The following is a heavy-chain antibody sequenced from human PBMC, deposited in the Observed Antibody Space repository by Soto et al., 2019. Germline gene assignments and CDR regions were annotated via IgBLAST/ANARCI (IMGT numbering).Heavy chain of an antibody. CDR2: IYWDDDK. V-gene: IGHV2-5*02. Sequence: ESGPTLVNPTQTLTLTCTFSGFSLSTSGVGVGWIRQPPGKALEWLALIYWDDDKRYSPSLKSRLTITKDTSKNQVVLTMTNMDPVDTATYYCAHSPMSYYHDPSNWFDPWGQGTLVTVSS. J-gene: IGHJ5*02. D-gene: IGHD3-10*01. CDR1: GFSLSTSGVG. CDR3: AHSPMSYYHDPSNWFDP.